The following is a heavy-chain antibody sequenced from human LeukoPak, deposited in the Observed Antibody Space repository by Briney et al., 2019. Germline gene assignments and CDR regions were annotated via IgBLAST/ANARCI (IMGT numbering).Heavy chain of an antibody. CDR3: AREHDDSYGVATSY. CDR2: IKQDGSEK. D-gene: IGHD5-18*01. Sequence: GGSLRLSCAASGFTFSSYWMSWVRQAPGKGLEWVANIKQDGSEKYYVDSVKGRFTISRDNAKNSLYLQMNGLRAEDTAVYYCAREHDDSYGVATSYWGQGTLVTVSS. J-gene: IGHJ4*02. CDR1: GFTFSSYW. V-gene: IGHV3-7*01.